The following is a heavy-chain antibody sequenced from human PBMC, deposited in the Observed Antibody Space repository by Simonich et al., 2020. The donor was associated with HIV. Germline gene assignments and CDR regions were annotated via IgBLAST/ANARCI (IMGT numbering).Heavy chain of an antibody. V-gene: IGHV4-34*01. CDR3: ARGFYQRLYYFDY. J-gene: IGHJ4*02. Sequence: QVQLQQWGAGLLKPSETLSLTCAVYGGSYSGYYWSCIRQPPGKRLEWIGEINHSERTNYNPSLKSRVTISVDTSKNQFSLKLSSVTAADTAVYYCARGFYQRLYYFDYWGQGTLVTVSS. CDR2: INHSERT. D-gene: IGHD2-2*01. CDR1: GGSYSGYY.